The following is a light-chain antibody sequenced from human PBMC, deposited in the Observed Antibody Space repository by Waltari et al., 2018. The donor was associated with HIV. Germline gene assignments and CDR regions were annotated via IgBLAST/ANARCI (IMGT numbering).Light chain of an antibody. Sequence: SYVLTQPPSVPVAPGQTARITCGGHDIGSQSVQWYQQKPGQAPVLVVYDERDRRSGSHEGFAGANLGRTATLTSSRVEAGDEADYYCQVWHRDSEHYVFGTGTKVTVL. CDR2: DER. V-gene: IGLV3-21*02. CDR3: QVWHRDSEHYV. CDR1: DIGSQS. J-gene: IGLJ1*01.